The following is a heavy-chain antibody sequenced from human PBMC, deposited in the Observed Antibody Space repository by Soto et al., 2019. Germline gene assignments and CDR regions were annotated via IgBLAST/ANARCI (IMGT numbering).Heavy chain of an antibody. D-gene: IGHD3-22*01. Sequence: SETLSLTCTVSGGSINSGGYSWTWIRQPPGKGLEWIGFIYHTGTTYYNPSLKSRVTISVDRSKNQFSLKLNSVTAADTAVYYCARGGNYYDSSGSSWFDPWGQGALVTVS. CDR3: ARGGNYYDSSGSSWFDP. J-gene: IGHJ5*02. V-gene: IGHV4-30-2*01. CDR1: GGSINSGGYS. CDR2: IYHTGTT.